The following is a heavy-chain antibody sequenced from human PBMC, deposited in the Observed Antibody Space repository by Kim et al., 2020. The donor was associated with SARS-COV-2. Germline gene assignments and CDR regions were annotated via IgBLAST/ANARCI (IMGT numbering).Heavy chain of an antibody. V-gene: IGHV1-18*01. CDR2: T. D-gene: IGHD2-15*01. J-gene: IGHJ4*02. CDR3: ARVGGHGAFDY. Sequence: TNYAQKLQGRVTMTTDTSTSTAYMELRSLRSDDTAVYYCARVGGHGAFDYWGQGTLVTVSS.